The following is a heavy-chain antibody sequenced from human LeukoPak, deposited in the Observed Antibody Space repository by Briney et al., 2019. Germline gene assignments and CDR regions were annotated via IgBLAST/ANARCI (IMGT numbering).Heavy chain of an antibody. CDR1: GRSISIYY. V-gene: IGHV4-4*07. J-gene: IGHJ6*03. CDR2: IYTIVST. D-gene: IGHD3-3*01. CDR3: ARDGYYDFWSGYDYYYYYMDV. Sequence: SETLSLTWTVYGRSISIYYASWIRQPAGKGLEWIGRIYTIVSTNSNPSLKSRLTMSLDKPQNQFSLNLSSVTVADTAVYYCARDGYYDFWSGYDYYYYYMDVWGKGTTVTVSS.